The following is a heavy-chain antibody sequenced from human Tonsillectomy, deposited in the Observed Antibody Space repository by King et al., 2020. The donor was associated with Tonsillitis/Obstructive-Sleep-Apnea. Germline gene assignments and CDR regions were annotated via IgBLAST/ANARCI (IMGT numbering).Heavy chain of an antibody. Sequence: QLVQSGAEVKKPGESLKISCKGSGYSFSNLCIGWVRQMPGKCLEWMGIIDPGDPDTSYSPSFQVQVTISAAKSISTAYLQWSSLKVSDTAMYYCARVLAVAGINLGVDFWGQGTLVTVSS. D-gene: IGHD6-19*01. V-gene: IGHV5-51*01. CDR3: ARVLAVAGINLGVDF. CDR1: GYSFSNLC. CDR2: IDPGDPDT. J-gene: IGHJ4*02.